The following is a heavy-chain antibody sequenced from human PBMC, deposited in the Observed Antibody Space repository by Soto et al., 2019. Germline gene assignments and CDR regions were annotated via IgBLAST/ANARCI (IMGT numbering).Heavy chain of an antibody. J-gene: IGHJ5*02. CDR1: GFIFSDSW. Sequence: EVQLVESGGGLVQPGGSLRLSCAASGFIFSDSWMSWVRQSPGRGLEWVTNINEDGSQQYYVASVKGRFTISRDNARQSVYLQMNSLRVEDTAVYFCARGRSTENPWGQGTVVTVSS. V-gene: IGHV3-7*03. CDR2: INEDGSQQ. CDR3: ARGRSTENP.